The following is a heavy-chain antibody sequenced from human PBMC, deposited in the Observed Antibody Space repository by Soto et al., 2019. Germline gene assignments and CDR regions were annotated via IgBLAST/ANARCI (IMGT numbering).Heavy chain of an antibody. CDR1: GGSISSGGYY. CDR3: AREYNWNYSWFDY. V-gene: IGHV4-61*08. D-gene: IGHD1-7*01. CDR2: IYYSGST. Sequence: SETLSLTCTVSGGSISSGGYYWSWIRQHPGKGLEWIGYIYYSGSTNYNPSLKSRVTISVDTSKNQFSLKLSSVTAADTAVYYCAREYNWNYSWFDYWGQGTLVTVSS. J-gene: IGHJ4*02.